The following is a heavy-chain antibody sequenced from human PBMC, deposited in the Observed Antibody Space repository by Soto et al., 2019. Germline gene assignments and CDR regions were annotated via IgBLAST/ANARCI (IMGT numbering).Heavy chain of an antibody. D-gene: IGHD6-6*01. V-gene: IGHV5-51*01. J-gene: IGHJ6*04. CDR1: GYSFTSYW. CDR3: ASYSSSPYYHYGMDV. Sequence: GESLKISCKGSGYSFTSYWIGWVRQMTGKGLEWMGIIYPGDSDTRYSPSFQGQVTISAEKAISTAYLQWSSLKASDTDMYYCASYSSSPYYHYGMDVWGEGTTVTVSS. CDR2: IYPGDSDT.